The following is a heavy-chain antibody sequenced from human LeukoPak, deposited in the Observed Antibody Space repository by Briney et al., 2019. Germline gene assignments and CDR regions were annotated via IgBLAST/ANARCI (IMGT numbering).Heavy chain of an antibody. CDR3: AKDRDIQEYYYYYMDV. CDR2: ISGSGGST. J-gene: IGHJ6*03. V-gene: IGHV3-23*01. CDR1: GFTFSSYA. Sequence: PGGSLRLSCAASGFTFSSYAMSWVRQAPGKGLEWVSAISGSGGSTYYADSVKGRFTISRDNSKNTLYLQMNSLRAEDTAVYYCAKDRDIQEYYYYYMDVWGKGTTVTASS. D-gene: IGHD2-15*01.